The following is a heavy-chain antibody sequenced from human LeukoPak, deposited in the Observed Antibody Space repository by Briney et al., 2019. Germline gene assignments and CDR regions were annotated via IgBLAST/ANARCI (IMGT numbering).Heavy chain of an antibody. Sequence: ASVKVSCKASGYTFNTHGFAWARQAPGRGLEWMGWISAFNANTNYAQSLQGRVTMTTDTSTSTAYMELRNLRSDNTAVYYCARGMEDVVVIAATPFDIWGQGTMVTVSS. CDR1: GYTFNTHG. J-gene: IGHJ3*02. CDR2: ISAFNANT. V-gene: IGHV1-18*04. CDR3: ARGMEDVVVIAATPFDI. D-gene: IGHD2-15*01.